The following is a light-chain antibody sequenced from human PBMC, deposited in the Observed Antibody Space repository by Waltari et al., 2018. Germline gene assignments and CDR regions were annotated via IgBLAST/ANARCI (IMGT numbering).Light chain of an antibody. Sequence: QLVLTQSPSASASLAASVKLTCTLPGEYSAYAIAHHQQQPEKGPRYLMNVNSDGSHDKADGIPERFSGSSAGAERYLIISRLQSDDEADYFCRTWGMNIQVFGGGTRLTVL. V-gene: IGLV4-69*01. J-gene: IGLJ3*02. CDR2: VNSDGSH. CDR3: RTWGMNIQV. CDR1: GEYSAYA.